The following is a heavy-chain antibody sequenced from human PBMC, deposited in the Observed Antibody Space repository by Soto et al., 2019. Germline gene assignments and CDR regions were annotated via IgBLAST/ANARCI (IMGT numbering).Heavy chain of an antibody. CDR3: ARGGYRHLDY. Sequence: GGSLRLSCAASGFSFSSYYMSWARQAPGEGLEWVASVNVEGSEKYYVDSVKGRLTISRDNAKNSLYLQMNSLRVDDTAVYFCARGGYRHLDYWGQGTLVTVSS. V-gene: IGHV3-7*03. D-gene: IGHD5-12*01. J-gene: IGHJ4*02. CDR1: GFSFSSYY. CDR2: VNVEGSEK.